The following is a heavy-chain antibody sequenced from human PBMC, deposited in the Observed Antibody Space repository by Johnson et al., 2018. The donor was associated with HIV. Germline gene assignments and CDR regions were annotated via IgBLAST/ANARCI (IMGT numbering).Heavy chain of an antibody. CDR2: IYSGGST. CDR3: ARGCELLPLDPFDF. D-gene: IGHD1-26*01. CDR1: GFTVSSNY. V-gene: IGHV3-66*02. J-gene: IGHJ3*01. Sequence: VQLVESGGGLVQPGGSLILSCAASGFTVSSNYMTWVRQAPGKGLQWVSFIYSGGSTYYADSVKGRFTISRDNSKNTLYLQMNSLRAEDTAVYYCARGCELLPLDPFDFGGQGTRFTVSS.